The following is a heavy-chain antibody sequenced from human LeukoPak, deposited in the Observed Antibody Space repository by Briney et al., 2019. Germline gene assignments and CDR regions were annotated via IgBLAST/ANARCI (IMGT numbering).Heavy chain of an antibody. D-gene: IGHD2-2*01. CDR3: ARDRCTSCYYYYYGMDV. CDR2: ISSSSSYI. J-gene: IGHJ6*02. V-gene: IGHV3-21*01. CDR1: GFTFSSYS. Sequence: KSGGSLRLSCAASGFTFSSYSMNWVRQAPGKGLEWVSSISSSSSYIYYADSVKGRFTISRDNAKNSLYLQMNSLRAEDTAVYYCARDRCTSCYYYYYGMDVWGQGTTVTVSS.